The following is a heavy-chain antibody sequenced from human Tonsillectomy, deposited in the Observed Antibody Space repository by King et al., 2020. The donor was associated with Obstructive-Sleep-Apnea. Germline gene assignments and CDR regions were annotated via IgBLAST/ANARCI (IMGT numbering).Heavy chain of an antibody. V-gene: IGHV3-48*01. D-gene: IGHD5-12*01. J-gene: IGHJ4*02. CDR1: GFTFSSYS. Sequence: DVQLVESGGGLVQPGGSLRLSCAASGFTFSSYSMIWVRQAPGKGLEWISYISSSGSAIFHADSVKGRFTISRDNSKNTLFLQMNSLSAVDTAVYYCATVEVPFSAYVEDYWGQGTLVTVSS. CDR3: ATVEVPFSAYVEDY. CDR2: ISSSGSAI.